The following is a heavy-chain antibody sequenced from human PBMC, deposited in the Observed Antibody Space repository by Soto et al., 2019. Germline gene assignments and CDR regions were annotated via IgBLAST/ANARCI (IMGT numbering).Heavy chain of an antibody. D-gene: IGHD6-6*01. CDR3: ARDPSIAARNYYFDY. V-gene: IGHV3-48*03. CDR2: ISSSGSTI. Sequence: GGSLRLFCAASGFTFSSYEMNWLRQAPGKGLEWVSYISSSGSTIYYADSVKGRFTISRDNAKNSLYLQMNSLRAEDTAVYYCARDPSIAARNYYFDYWGQGTLVTVSS. CDR1: GFTFSSYE. J-gene: IGHJ4*02.